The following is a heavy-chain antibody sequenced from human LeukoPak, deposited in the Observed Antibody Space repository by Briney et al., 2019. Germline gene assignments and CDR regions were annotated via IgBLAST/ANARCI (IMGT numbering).Heavy chain of an antibody. V-gene: IGHV4-4*07. J-gene: IGHJ5*02. D-gene: IGHD2-2*01. CDR1: GVSISSYY. CDR3: ARVVIVPAAMSWWFDP. Sequence: SETLCLSCTVSGVSISSYYWSWIRQPAGRGLEWIGRIYTSGSTNYSPSLKSRVTMSVDTSKNQFSLKLSSVTAADTAVYYCARVVIVPAAMSWWFDPWGQGTLVTVSS. CDR2: IYTSGST.